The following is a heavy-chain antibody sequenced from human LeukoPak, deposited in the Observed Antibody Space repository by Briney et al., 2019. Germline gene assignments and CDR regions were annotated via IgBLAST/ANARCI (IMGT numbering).Heavy chain of an antibody. Sequence: ASVKVSCKASGYTFTGYYMHWVRQAPGQGLEWMGWINPNSGNTGYAQKFQGRVTMTRNTSISTAYMELSSLRSEDTAVYYCARGLLAVQHWGQGTLVTVSS. V-gene: IGHV1-8*02. CDR3: ARGLLAVQH. CDR2: INPNSGNT. CDR1: GYTFTGYY. J-gene: IGHJ1*01. D-gene: IGHD2-15*01.